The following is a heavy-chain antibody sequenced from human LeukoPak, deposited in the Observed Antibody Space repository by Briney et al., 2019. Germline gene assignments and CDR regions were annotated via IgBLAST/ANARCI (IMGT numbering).Heavy chain of an antibody. CDR1: GFTFSSYA. V-gene: IGHV3-23*01. CDR3: VKDQWQGYFDWSQSYSGAFDI. J-gene: IGHJ3*02. D-gene: IGHD3-9*01. CDR2: ISGSGGST. Sequence: QAGGSLRLSCAASGFTFSSYAMSWVRQAPGKGLEWVSAISGSGGSTYYADSVKGRFTISRDNSKNTLYLQMNSLRAEDTAVYYCVKDQWQGYFDWSQSYSGAFDIWDQGTMVTVSS.